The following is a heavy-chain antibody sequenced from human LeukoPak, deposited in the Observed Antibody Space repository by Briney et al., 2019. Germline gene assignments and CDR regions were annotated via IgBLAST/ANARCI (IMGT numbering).Heavy chain of an antibody. D-gene: IGHD3-16*01. CDR1: GFSFISDW. CDR2: IKHDESEK. Sequence: GGSLRLSRAASGFSFISDWMDWVRQAPGKGLEWVANIKHDESEKNYLDSVKGRFTISRDNAQNSLYLQMNGLRVEDTAVYYCTRRLDDWGQGTLVTVSS. CDR3: TRRLDD. J-gene: IGHJ4*02. V-gene: IGHV3-7*01.